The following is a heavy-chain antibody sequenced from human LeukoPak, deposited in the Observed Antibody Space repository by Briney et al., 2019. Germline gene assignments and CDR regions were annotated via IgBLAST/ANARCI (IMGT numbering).Heavy chain of an antibody. D-gene: IGHD3-3*01. CDR1: GYTFTGYY. J-gene: IGHJ4*02. CDR3: ARGRDYDFWSGYYGY. CDR2: IKPNSGGT. V-gene: IGHV1-2*02. Sequence: ASVKVSCKASGYTFTGYYMHWVRQAPGQGLEWMGWIKPNSGGTNYAQKFQGRVTMTRDTSISTAYMELSRLRSDDTAVYYCARGRDYDFWSGYYGYWGQGTLVTVSS.